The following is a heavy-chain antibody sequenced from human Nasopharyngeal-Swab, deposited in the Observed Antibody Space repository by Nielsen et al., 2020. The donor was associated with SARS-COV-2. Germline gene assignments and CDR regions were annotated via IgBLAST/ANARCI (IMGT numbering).Heavy chain of an antibody. CDR2: ISRSGGTI. D-gene: IGHD3-22*01. J-gene: IGHJ5*02. V-gene: IGHV3-48*03. CDR1: GFTFSSYE. Sequence: GGSLRLSCAASGFTFSSYEMNWVRQVPGKGLEWVSYISRSGGTIYYADSVKGRFTISRDNAKNSLYLQMNGLRAEDTAVYYCARGVYDSSGYYYPWGQGTLVTVSS. CDR3: ARGVYDSSGYYYP.